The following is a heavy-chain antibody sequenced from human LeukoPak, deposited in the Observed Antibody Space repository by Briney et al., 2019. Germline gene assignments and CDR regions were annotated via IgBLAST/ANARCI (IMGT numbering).Heavy chain of an antibody. CDR3: ASFISVPSAIY. CDR2: IDPADSYT. CDR1: GYSFTDYW. D-gene: IGHD2-2*02. V-gene: IGHV5-10-1*01. Sequence: KAGEPLKISCKGSGYSFTDYWSNWVRQLPGKGLEWMGRIDPADSYTDYSPSFQGHVTISADKSISTAYLQWSSLKASDTAIYYCASFISVPSAIYWGQGTLVTVSS. J-gene: IGHJ4*02.